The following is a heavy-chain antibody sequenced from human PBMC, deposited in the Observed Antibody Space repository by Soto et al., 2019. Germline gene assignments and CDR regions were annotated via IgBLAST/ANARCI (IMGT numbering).Heavy chain of an antibody. Sequence: QVHLQESGPGLVKPSETLSLTCTVSGGSINNHYWSWIRQPPEKGLEWIGYIYYTGRTNYNPSLKRRVTMSVDTSKNQFSLNLTSLTAADTAIYYCARANWYSEYWGQGTLVTVSS. D-gene: IGHD7-27*01. CDR1: GGSINNHY. J-gene: IGHJ4*02. V-gene: IGHV4-59*11. CDR2: IYYTGRT. CDR3: ARANWYSEY.